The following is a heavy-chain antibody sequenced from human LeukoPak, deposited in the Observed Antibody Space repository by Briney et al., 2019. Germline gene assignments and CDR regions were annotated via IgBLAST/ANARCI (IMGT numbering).Heavy chain of an antibody. Sequence: PSETLSLTCTVSGGSISSYYWSWIRQPPGKGLEWIGYIYYSGSTNYNPSLKSRVTISVDTSKNQFSLKLSSVTAADTAVYYCASLGAMDPEGFDYWGQGTLVTVSS. CDR3: ASLGAMDPEGFDY. CDR2: IYYSGST. CDR1: GGSISSYY. V-gene: IGHV4-59*01. J-gene: IGHJ4*02. D-gene: IGHD5-18*01.